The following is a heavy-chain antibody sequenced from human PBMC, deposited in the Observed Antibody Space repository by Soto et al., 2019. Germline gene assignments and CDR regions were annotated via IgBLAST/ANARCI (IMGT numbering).Heavy chain of an antibody. CDR3: AIGGFSYGYDY. Sequence: PSETLSLTCSVSGGSMRSYYWSWIRQPAGEGLKWIGRIYTSGSTNYNPSLKSRVTMSVDTSKNQFSLKLSSVTAADTAVYYCAIGGFSYGYDYWGQGTLVTVSS. D-gene: IGHD5-18*01. CDR1: GGSMRSYY. CDR2: IYTSGST. V-gene: IGHV4-4*07. J-gene: IGHJ4*02.